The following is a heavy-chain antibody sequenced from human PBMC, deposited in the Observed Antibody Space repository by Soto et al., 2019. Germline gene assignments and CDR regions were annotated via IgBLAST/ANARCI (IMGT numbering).Heavy chain of an antibody. CDR1: GGTFSNYV. D-gene: IGHD2-21*01. Sequence: QVQLVQSGAEVKKPGTSVKVSCKASGGTFSNYVVNWVRQAPGQGREWMGRIISISGAANYAQKFQGRVRITADKYTSTSYMELSSLRSEDTAVYYCARDMTRSVVPYFDFWGQGTLVTVSS. CDR2: IISISGAA. V-gene: IGHV1-69*06. CDR3: ARDMTRSVVPYFDF. J-gene: IGHJ4*02.